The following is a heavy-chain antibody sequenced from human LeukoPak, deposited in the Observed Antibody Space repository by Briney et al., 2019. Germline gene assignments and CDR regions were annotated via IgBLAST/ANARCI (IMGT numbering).Heavy chain of an antibody. CDR2: ISPSGGIT. V-gene: IGHV3-23*01. J-gene: IGHJ3*02. CDR3: AKDQRDAFDI. CDR1: GFTFSSHG. Sequence: GGSLRLSCAASGFTFSSHGMNWVRQAPGKGLEWVSGISPSGGITYYTDSVKGRFTISRDNSKNTVSLQMNSLRGDDTAVYYCAKDQRDAFDIWGQGTMVTVSS.